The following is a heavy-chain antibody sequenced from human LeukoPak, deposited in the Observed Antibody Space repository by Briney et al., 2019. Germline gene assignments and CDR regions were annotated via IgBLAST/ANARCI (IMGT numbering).Heavy chain of an antibody. CDR3: ARVWVRQQLDRRDFDY. D-gene: IGHD6-13*01. CDR1: GYTFTGYY. V-gene: IGHV1-2*02. CDR2: INPNSGGT. Sequence: GASVKVSCKASGYTFTGYYMHWVRQAPGQGLEWMGWINPNSGGTNYAQKFQGRVTMTTDTSTSTAYMELRSLRSDDTAVYYCARVWVRQQLDRRDFDYWGQGTLVTVSS. J-gene: IGHJ4*02.